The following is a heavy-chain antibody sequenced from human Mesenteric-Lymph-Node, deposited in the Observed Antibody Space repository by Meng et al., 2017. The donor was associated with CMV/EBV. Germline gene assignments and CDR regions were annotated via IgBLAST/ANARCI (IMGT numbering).Heavy chain of an antibody. D-gene: IGHD1-26*01. CDR2: ISSSGSTI. CDR3: ATVLVPATTIGWFDP. Sequence: GGSLRLPCAASGFTFSSYEMNWVRQAPGKGLEWVSYISSSGSTIYYADSVKGRFTISRDNAKNSLYLQMNSLTAEDTAVYYCATVLVPATTIGWFDPWGQGTLVTVSS. J-gene: IGHJ5*02. CDR1: GFTFSSYE. V-gene: IGHV3-48*03.